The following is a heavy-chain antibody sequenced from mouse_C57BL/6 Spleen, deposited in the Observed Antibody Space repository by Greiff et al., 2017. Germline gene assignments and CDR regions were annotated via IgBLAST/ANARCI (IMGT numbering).Heavy chain of an antibody. V-gene: IGHV1-72*01. Sequence: QVQLQQPGAELVKPGASVKLSCKASGYTFTSYWMHWVKQRPGRGLEWIGRIDPNSGGTKYNEKFKSKATLTVDKPSSTAYMQLSSLTSEDSAVYDCARGEVYDGYPGGLFDYWGQGTTLTVSS. CDR1: GYTFTSYW. J-gene: IGHJ2*01. CDR3: ARGEVYDGYPGGLFDY. CDR2: IDPNSGGT. D-gene: IGHD2-3*01.